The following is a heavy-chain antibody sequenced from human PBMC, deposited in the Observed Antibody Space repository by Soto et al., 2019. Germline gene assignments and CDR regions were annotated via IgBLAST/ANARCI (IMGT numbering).Heavy chain of an antibody. Sequence: QVHLVQSGAEVKKPGASVKVSCKASGYTFTSHDINWVRQATGQGLEWMGWINPATGDTKYSQNVRGRVTFALDTSATTAYMDLRSLASHDTAVYYCARAAGRSKLLPYYFDPWGQGTLVTVSS. CDR3: ARAAGRSKLLPYYFDP. CDR1: GYTFTSHD. J-gene: IGHJ5*02. V-gene: IGHV1-8*01. D-gene: IGHD3-10*01. CDR2: INPATGDT.